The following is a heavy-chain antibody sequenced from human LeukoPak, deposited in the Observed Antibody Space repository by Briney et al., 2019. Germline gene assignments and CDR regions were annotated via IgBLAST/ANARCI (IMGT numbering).Heavy chain of an antibody. D-gene: IGHD5-18*01. Sequence: GGSLRLSCAASGFTFSSYSMNWVRQAPGKGLEWVSSISSSSSYIYYAGSVKGRFTISRDNAKNSLYLQMNSLRAEDTAVYYCARGEYSYGHPYFDYWGQGTLVTVSS. V-gene: IGHV3-21*01. CDR3: ARGEYSYGHPYFDY. J-gene: IGHJ4*02. CDR1: GFTFSSYS. CDR2: ISSSSSYI.